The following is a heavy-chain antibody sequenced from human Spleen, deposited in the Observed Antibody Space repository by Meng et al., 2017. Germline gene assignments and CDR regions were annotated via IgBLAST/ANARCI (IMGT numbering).Heavy chain of an antibody. J-gene: IGHJ3*02. CDR1: GFTFSSYA. Sequence: GESLKISCAASGFTFSSYAMSWVRQAPGKGLEWVSAISGSGGSTYYADSVKGRFTISRDNSKNTLYLQMNSLRADDTAIYYCARDRHFAFDIWGQGTLVTVSS. CDR2: ISGSGGST. CDR3: ARDRHFAFDI. V-gene: IGHV3-23*01.